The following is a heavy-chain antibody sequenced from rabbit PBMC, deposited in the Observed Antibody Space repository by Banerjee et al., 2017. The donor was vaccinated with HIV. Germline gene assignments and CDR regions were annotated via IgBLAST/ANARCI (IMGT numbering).Heavy chain of an antibody. CDR2: IYASSGNT. V-gene: IGHV1S45*01. CDR3: ARDLAGVIGWNFNL. CDR1: GFTISRYW. D-gene: IGHD4-1*01. Sequence: QEQLEESGGDLVKPEGSLTLTCTASGFTISRYWMNWVRQAPGKGLEWIGTIYASSGNTWYASWAKCPFTISETSSTTVTLQMTSLTAADPAPYFCARDLAGVIGWNFNLWGPGTLVTVS. J-gene: IGHJ4*01.